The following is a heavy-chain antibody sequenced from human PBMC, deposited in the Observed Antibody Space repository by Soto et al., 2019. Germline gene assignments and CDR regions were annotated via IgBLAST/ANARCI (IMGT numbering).Heavy chain of an antibody. CDR3: ARDKGRDGYNYEDYYYGMDV. V-gene: IGHV1-69*13. CDR1: GGTFSSYA. D-gene: IGHD5-12*01. CDR2: IIPIFGTA. Sequence: SVKVSCKASGGTFSSYAISWVRQAPGQGLEWMGGIIPIFGTANYAQKFQGRATITADESTSTAYMELSSLRSEDTAVYYCARDKGRDGYNYEDYYYGMDVWGQGATVTVSS. J-gene: IGHJ6*02.